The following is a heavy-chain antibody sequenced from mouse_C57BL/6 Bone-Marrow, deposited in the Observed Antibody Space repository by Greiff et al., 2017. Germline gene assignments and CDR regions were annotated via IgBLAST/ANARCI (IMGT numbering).Heavy chain of an antibody. CDR3: AIYCSYPFDY. V-gene: IGHV1-74*01. CDR2: IHPSDSDT. J-gene: IGHJ2*01. Sequence: QVQLQQPGAELVKPGASVKVSCKASGYTFTSYWMHWLKQKPGQGLEWIGRIHPSDSDTNYNQKLKGKATLPVDKSSSTAYMQLISLTSEDSAVYYCAIYCSYPFDYWGQGTTLTVSS. D-gene: IGHD1-1*01. CDR1: GYTFTSYW.